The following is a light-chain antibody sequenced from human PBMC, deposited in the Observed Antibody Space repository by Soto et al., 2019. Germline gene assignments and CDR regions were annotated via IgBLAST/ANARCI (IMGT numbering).Light chain of an antibody. CDR3: QQTYKNSWT. CDR1: QSISNH. CDR2: GAS. Sequence: DIQMTHSPSSLSASVEDRVIITFRASQSISNHLNWYQQKPGKAPNLPIYGASNLQSGVPSRFTGSGYATDFSLTISSLQPEDFATYYCQQTYKNSWTFGPGTKVDNK. V-gene: IGKV1-39*01. J-gene: IGKJ3*01.